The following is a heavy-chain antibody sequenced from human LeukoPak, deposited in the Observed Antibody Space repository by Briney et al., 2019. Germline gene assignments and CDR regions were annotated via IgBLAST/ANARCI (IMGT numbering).Heavy chain of an antibody. CDR3: ARMATINSPLNY. CDR1: GYSFSTYW. D-gene: IGHD5-24*01. V-gene: IGHV5-51*01. CDR2: IYPGDSDT. J-gene: IGHJ4*02. Sequence: GESLEISCEGSGYSFSTYWIAWVRQMPGKGLEWMGVIYPGDSDTRYSPSFQGQVTISVDKSISTAYLQWSGLKASDTAMYYCARMATINSPLNYWGQGTLVTVSS.